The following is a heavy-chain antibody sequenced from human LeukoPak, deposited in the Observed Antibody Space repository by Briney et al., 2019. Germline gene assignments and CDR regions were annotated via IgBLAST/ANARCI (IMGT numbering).Heavy chain of an antibody. CDR3: ARGLGYYDSSGYLTGALPDY. CDR1: GNSFGDYY. D-gene: IGHD3-22*01. J-gene: IGHJ4*02. CDR2: IYTSGST. V-gene: IGHV4-4*07. Sequence: MSSETLSLTCTVSGNSFGDYYWSWIRQPAGKGLEWIGRIYTSGSTTYNPSLKSRVTMSVDTSKNQFSLKLTSVTAADTAVYYCARGLGYYDSSGYLTGALPDYWGQGTLVTVSS.